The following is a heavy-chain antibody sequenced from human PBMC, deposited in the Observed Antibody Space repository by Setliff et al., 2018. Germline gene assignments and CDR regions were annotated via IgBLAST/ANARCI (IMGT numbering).Heavy chain of an antibody. CDR3: AKDRSGSYKYFFDH. CDR2: TQYDGKKK. CDR1: GFNFGGYG. V-gene: IGHV3-30*02. J-gene: IGHJ4*02. D-gene: IGHD1-26*01. Sequence: PRLSCTASGFNFGGYGMHWVRQAPGKGLEWVSFTQYDGKKKDYADSVKGRFTISRDNSRNTLYLQMNDLRPEDTAMYYCAKDRSGSYKYFFDHWGQGTLVTVS.